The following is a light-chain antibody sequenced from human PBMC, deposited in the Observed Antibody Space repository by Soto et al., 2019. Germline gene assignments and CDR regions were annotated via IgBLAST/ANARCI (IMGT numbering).Light chain of an antibody. Sequence: EIVMTQSPATLSVSPGERATLSCRASQRVSRNLAWYQQKPGQAPRLLIYGASSRATGIPDRFSGSGSGTDFTLTISRLEPEDFAVYYCQQYGSSPTFGQGTKVDIK. CDR1: QRVSRN. V-gene: IGKV3-20*01. CDR2: GAS. CDR3: QQYGSSPT. J-gene: IGKJ1*01.